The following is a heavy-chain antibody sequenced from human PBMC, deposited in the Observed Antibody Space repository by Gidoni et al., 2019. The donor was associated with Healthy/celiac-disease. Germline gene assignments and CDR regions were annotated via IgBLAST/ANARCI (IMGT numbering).Heavy chain of an antibody. CDR2: ISAYNGNT. CDR3: ARDYYDILTGEGPWFDP. Sequence: QVQLVQSGAEVKKPGASVKVSCKASGYTFTSYGISWVRQAPGQGLEWMGWISAYNGNTNYAQKLQGRVTMTTDTSTSTAYMELRSLRSDDTAVYYCARDYYDILTGEGPWFDPWGQGTLVTVSS. J-gene: IGHJ5*02. CDR1: GYTFTSYG. V-gene: IGHV1-18*01. D-gene: IGHD3-9*01.